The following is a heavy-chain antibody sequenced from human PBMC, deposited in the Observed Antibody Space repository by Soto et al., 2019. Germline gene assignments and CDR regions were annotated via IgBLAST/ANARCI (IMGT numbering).Heavy chain of an antibody. Sequence: SETLSLTCTVSGCSISSYYWSWIRQPPGKGLEWIGYIYYSGSTNYNPSLKSRVTISVDTSKNQFPLKLSSVTAADTAVYYCARSTRPNYMDAWGKGTTVTVSS. V-gene: IGHV4-59*08. CDR3: ARSTRPNYMDA. CDR2: IYYSGST. CDR1: GCSISSYY. J-gene: IGHJ6*03. D-gene: IGHD6-25*01.